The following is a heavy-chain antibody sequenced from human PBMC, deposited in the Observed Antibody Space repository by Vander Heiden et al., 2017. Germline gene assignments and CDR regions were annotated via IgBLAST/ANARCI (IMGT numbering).Heavy chain of an antibody. Sequence: EVQRLESGGGLVQPVGSLRLSWAASGFSLSSSAMSWVRQAPGKGLGLVAVSNFSTGNKYYADSVKGRFTVSRDNSKNTLYLQMNSLRAEDTAVYYCAKLISYSGWPFEYWGQGTLVTVSS. J-gene: IGHJ4*02. D-gene: IGHD6-19*01. CDR2: SNFSTGNK. CDR1: GFSLSSSA. CDR3: AKLISYSGWPFEY. V-gene: IGHV3-23*01.